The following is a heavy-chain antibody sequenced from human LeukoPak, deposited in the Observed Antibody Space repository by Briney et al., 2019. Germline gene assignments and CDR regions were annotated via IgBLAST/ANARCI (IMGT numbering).Heavy chain of an antibody. V-gene: IGHV3-30*18. CDR1: GFTFSNYG. CDR2: ISYDGNNK. D-gene: IGHD2-15*01. Sequence: GGSLRLSCAASGFTFSNYGIHWVRQAPGKGLEWVAVISYDGNNKYYADSVKGRFTISRDNSKNTLFLQMNSLRAEDTAVYYCAKGVDYCSGGSCPADYWGPGTLVTVSS. CDR3: AKGVDYCSGGSCPADY. J-gene: IGHJ4*02.